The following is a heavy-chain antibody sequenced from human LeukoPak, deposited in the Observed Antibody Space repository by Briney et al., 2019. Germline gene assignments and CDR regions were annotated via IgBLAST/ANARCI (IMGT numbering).Heavy chain of an antibody. CDR3: ATEGYYDSSGYYSYAFDI. D-gene: IGHD3-22*01. J-gene: IGHJ3*02. CDR2: FDPEDGET. CDR1: GYTLTELS. V-gene: IGHV1-24*01. Sequence: ASVKVSCKVSGYTLTELSMHWVRPARGKGLEWMGGFDPEDGETIYAQKFQGRVTMTEDTSTDTAYMELSSLRSEDTAVYYCATEGYYDSSGYYSYAFDIWGQGTMVTVSS.